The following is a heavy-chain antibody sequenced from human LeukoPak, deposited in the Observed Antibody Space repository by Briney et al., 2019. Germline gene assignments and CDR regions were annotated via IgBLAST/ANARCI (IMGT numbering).Heavy chain of an antibody. CDR1: AGSISNYY. CDR3: ARTPIYYYDSSGYYN. Sequence: SETLSLTCTVSAGSISNYYWSWIRQPARKGLEWIGRISSCGSTNYNPSLKSRVTMSIDTSKNQFSLKLSSVTAADTAVYYCARTPIYYYDSSGYYNWGQGTLVTVSS. J-gene: IGHJ4*02. D-gene: IGHD3-22*01. V-gene: IGHV4-4*07. CDR2: ISSCGST.